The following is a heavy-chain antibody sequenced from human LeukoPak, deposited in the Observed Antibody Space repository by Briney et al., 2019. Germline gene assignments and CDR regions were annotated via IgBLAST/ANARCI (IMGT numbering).Heavy chain of an antibody. Sequence: GASVKVSCKASGYTFTSYGISWVRQAPGQGLEWMGWISAYNGNTNYAQKLQGRVTMTTDASTSTAYMELRSLRSDDTAVYYCARSNYYDSSGYYGGDYWGQGTPVTVSS. D-gene: IGHD3-22*01. CDR1: GYTFTSYG. J-gene: IGHJ4*02. V-gene: IGHV1-18*01. CDR3: ARSNYYDSSGYYGGDY. CDR2: ISAYNGNT.